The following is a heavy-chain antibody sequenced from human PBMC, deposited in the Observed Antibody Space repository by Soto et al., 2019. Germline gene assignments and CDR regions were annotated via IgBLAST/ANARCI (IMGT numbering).Heavy chain of an antibody. D-gene: IGHD3-3*01. V-gene: IGHV1-46*01. J-gene: IGHJ6*02. Sequence: GASVKVSCKASGYTFTSYYMHWVRQAPGQGLEWMGIINPSGGSTSYAQKFQGRVTMTRDTSTSTVYMELSSLRSGDTAVYYCARDGITIFGVVTQKLDYYYYGMDVWGQGTTVTVSS. CDR2: INPSGGST. CDR3: ARDGITIFGVVTQKLDYYYYGMDV. CDR1: GYTFTSYY.